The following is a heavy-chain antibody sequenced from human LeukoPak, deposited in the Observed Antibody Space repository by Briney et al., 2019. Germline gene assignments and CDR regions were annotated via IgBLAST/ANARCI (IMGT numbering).Heavy chain of an antibody. CDR3: ARGEFSRFDP. J-gene: IGHJ5*02. Sequence: ASVKVSCKASGYTFTSYPISWVRQAPGQGLEWMGWVSAYNGNRNYAQKVQGRVTITTDPSTSTAYMELTSLTSDDTAVYYCARGEFSRFDPWGQGTLVTVPS. CDR2: VSAYNGNR. CDR1: GYTFTSYP. D-gene: IGHD3-16*01. V-gene: IGHV1-18*01.